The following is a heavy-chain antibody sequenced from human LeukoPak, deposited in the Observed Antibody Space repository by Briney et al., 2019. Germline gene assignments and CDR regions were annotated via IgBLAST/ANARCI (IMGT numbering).Heavy chain of an antibody. CDR3: ASAIPLGVELAAPDAFDI. Sequence: GESLKISCKGSGYSFTSYWISWVRQMPGKGLEWMGRIDPSDSYTNYSPSFQGHVTISADKSISTAYLQWSSLKASDTAMYYCASAIPLGVELAAPDAFDIWGQGTMVTVSS. CDR1: GYSFTSYW. D-gene: IGHD2-15*01. J-gene: IGHJ3*02. V-gene: IGHV5-10-1*01. CDR2: IDPSDSYT.